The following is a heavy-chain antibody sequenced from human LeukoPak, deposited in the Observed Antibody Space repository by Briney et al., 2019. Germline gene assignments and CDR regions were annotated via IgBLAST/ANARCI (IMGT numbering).Heavy chain of an antibody. CDR3: ARGWEGTYQYSGYGAGGY. Sequence: ASVKVSCKASGGTFSSYAISWVRQAPGQGLEWMGGIIPIFGTANYAQKLQGRVTMTIDVSTSTAYMELRSLRSDDTAVYYCARGWEGTYQYSGYGAGGYWGQGTLVTVSS. D-gene: IGHD5-12*01. CDR1: GGTFSSYA. V-gene: IGHV1-69*05. CDR2: IIPIFGTA. J-gene: IGHJ4*02.